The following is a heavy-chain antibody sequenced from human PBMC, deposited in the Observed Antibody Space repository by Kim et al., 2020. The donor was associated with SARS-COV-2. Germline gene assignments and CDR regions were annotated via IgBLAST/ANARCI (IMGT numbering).Heavy chain of an antibody. Sequence: TIYAQKFQGRVTMTEDTSTDTAYMELSSLRSEDTAVYYCASAGSLDAFDIWGQGTMVTVSS. V-gene: IGHV1-24*01. CDR2: T. J-gene: IGHJ3*02. D-gene: IGHD3-10*01. CDR3: ASAGSLDAFDI.